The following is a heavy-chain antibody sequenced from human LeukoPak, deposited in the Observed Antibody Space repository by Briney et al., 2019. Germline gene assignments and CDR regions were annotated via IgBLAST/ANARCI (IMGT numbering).Heavy chain of an antibody. CDR2: IYYSGST. CDR3: ARDGRYCSSTSCYGIDY. D-gene: IGHD2-2*01. V-gene: IGHV4-30-4*08. CDR1: GGSISSGDYY. Sequence: SETLSLTCTVSGGSISSGDYYWSWIRQPPGKGLEWIGDIYYSGSTYYNPSLKSRVTISVDTSKNQFSLKLSSVTAADTAVYYCARDGRYCSSTSCYGIDYWGQGTLVTVSS. J-gene: IGHJ4*02.